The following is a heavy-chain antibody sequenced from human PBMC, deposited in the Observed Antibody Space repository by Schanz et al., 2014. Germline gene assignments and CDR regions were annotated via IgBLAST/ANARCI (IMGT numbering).Heavy chain of an antibody. CDR2: ISSSSSYI. J-gene: IGHJ4*01. CDR3: AREQIMAAAGLVDY. Sequence: EVHLVESGGGLVKPGGSLRLSCAASGFTFSSYSMNWVRQAPGKGLEWVSSISSSSSYIYYADSVKGRFTISRDNAKNSLYLQMNSLRAEDTAVYYCAREQIMAAAGLVDYWGHGTLVTVSS. D-gene: IGHD6-13*01. CDR1: GFTFSSYS. V-gene: IGHV3-21*04.